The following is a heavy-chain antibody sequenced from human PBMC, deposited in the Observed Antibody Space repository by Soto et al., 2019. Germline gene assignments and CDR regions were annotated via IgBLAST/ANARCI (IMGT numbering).Heavy chain of an antibody. Sequence: GGSLRLSCAASGFTFSSYWMSWVRQAPGKGLEWVANIKQDGSEKYYVDSVKGRFTISRDNAKNSLYLQMNSLRAEDTAVYYCAREGLGYIYHYYHLDVWGKGTTVTVSS. CDR3: AREGLGYIYHYYHLDV. J-gene: IGHJ6*03. CDR1: GFTFSSYW. V-gene: IGHV3-7*01. D-gene: IGHD6-13*01. CDR2: IKQDGSEK.